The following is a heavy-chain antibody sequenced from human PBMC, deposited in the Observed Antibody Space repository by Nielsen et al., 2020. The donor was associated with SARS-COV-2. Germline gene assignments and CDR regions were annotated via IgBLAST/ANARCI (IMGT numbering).Heavy chain of an antibody. CDR2: ISGSGGTT. CDR1: GFTFSTYA. Sequence: GESLKISCAASGFTFSTYAMRWVRQAAGKGLEWVSGISGSGGTTYYADSVKGRFTISRDNSKNMLYMQMNSLRAEDTAVYYCAKVDCSDTSCYDYYHHYGMDVWGQGTTVTVSS. CDR3: AKVDCSDTSCYDYYHHYGMDV. D-gene: IGHD2-2*01. J-gene: IGHJ6*02. V-gene: IGHV3-23*01.